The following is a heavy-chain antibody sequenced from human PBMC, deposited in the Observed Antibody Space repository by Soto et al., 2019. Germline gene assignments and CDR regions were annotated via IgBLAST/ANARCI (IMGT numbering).Heavy chain of an antibody. D-gene: IGHD5-12*01. V-gene: IGHV4-34*01. Sequence: QVQLQQWGAGLLKPSETLSLNCAVNGGSLSGYYWSWIRQPPGKGLEWIGEIKDGGYTNYSPSLKSRATIPSDTSTNQFSLRLNSVTAADTGLYYCARGQEGVVATHWDQGALVTVSS. J-gene: IGHJ4*02. CDR1: GGSLSGYY. CDR3: ARGQEGVVATH. CDR2: IKDGGYT.